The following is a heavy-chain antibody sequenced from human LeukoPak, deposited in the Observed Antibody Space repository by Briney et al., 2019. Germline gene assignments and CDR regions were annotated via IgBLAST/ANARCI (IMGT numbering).Heavy chain of an antibody. J-gene: IGHJ4*02. V-gene: IGHV1-3*01. Sequence: ASVKVSCKTSGYSLTSYAMNWVRQAPGQGLEWMGWINAGNGNTKYSQNFQGRVTITRDTSASTAYMELSSLRSEDTAVYYCARDRSIAAAGTFDYWGQGTLVTVSS. D-gene: IGHD6-13*01. CDR1: GYSLTSYA. CDR3: ARDRSIAAAGTFDY. CDR2: INAGNGNT.